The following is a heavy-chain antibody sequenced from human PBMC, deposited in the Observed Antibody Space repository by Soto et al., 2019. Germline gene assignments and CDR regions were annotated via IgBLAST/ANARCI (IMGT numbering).Heavy chain of an antibody. J-gene: IGHJ3*02. Sequence: SETLSLTCTVSGGSISSGDYYWSWIRQPPGKGLEWIADMYYTGSTYYNPSLKSRISLSVDTSKNQFSLKLSSVTAADTAVYYCARVGGDYIWAVDIWGQGTMVTVS. V-gene: IGHV4-30-4*01. D-gene: IGHD3-16*01. CDR2: MYYTGST. CDR3: ARVGGDYIWAVDI. CDR1: GGSISSGDYY.